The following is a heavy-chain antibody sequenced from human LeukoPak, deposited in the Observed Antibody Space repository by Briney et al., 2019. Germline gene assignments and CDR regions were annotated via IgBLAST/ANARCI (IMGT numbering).Heavy chain of an antibody. CDR1: GSTFSSYE. CDR2: LNENGMKT. Sequence: GGSLRLSCEASGSTFSSYEMSWVRQAPGKGLEWVSGLNENGMKTDYANSVKGRFIISRDNSRNTLYLQMSSLKVEDTAVYYCAKLPTVYGVADSFDMWGQGTTVTVSS. V-gene: IGHV3-23*01. CDR3: AKLPTVYGVADSFDM. J-gene: IGHJ3*02. D-gene: IGHD2-8*01.